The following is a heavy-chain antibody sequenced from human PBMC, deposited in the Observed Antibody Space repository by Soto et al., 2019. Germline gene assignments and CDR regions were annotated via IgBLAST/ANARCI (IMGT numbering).Heavy chain of an antibody. J-gene: IGHJ3*02. CDR3: ARDNGVRGGDI. D-gene: IGHD2-8*01. CDR1: GGTFSSYA. Sequence: GASVKVSCKASGGTFSSYAISWVRQAPGQGLEWMGGIIPIFGTANYAQKFQGRVTITADKSTSTAYMELSSLRCEDTAVYYCARDNGVRGGDIWRQGTMVTVSS. V-gene: IGHV1-69*06. CDR2: IIPIFGTA.